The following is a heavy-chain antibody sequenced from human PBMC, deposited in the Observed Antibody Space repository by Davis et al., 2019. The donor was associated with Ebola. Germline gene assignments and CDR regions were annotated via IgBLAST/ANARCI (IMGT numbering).Heavy chain of an antibody. CDR3: AIANRGPVADTGDY. CDR1: GFTFSSYW. D-gene: IGHD6-19*01. CDR2: IKQDGSEK. J-gene: IGHJ4*02. V-gene: IGHV3-7*03. Sequence: GESLKISCAASGFTFSSYWMNWVRQAPGKGLEWVANIKQDGSEKQYVDSVKGRFTISRDNAKNSLYLQMNSLRAEDTAVYYCAIANRGPVADTGDYWGQGTLVTVSS.